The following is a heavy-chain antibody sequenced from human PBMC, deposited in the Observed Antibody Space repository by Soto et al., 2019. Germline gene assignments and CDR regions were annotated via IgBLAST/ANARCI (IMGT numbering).Heavy chain of an antibody. CDR3: AREYSYYYGSGAGGSYYYGMDV. Sequence: ASVKVSCKASGCTFSGSAMHWVRQAPGQRLEWMGWINAGNGNTKYSQKFQGRLTITRNTSASTAYMELSSLRSEDTAVYYCAREYSYYYGSGAGGSYYYGMDVWGQGTTVTVSS. V-gene: IGHV1-3*01. CDR2: INAGNGNT. D-gene: IGHD3-10*01. CDR1: GCTFSGSA. J-gene: IGHJ6*02.